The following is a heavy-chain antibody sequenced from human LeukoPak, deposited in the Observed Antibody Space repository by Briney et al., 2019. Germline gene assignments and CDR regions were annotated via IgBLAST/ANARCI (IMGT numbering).Heavy chain of an antibody. CDR3: ARGPRRRGRGLDRYCGGDCYHAWFDP. Sequence: GASVKVSCKASGYTFTSYYMHWVRQAPGQGLEWMGIINPSGGSTSYAQTFQGRVTMTRETSTSTVYMELSSLRSEDTAVYYCARGPRRRGRGLDRYCGGDCYHAWFDPWGQGTLVTVSS. D-gene: IGHD2-21*02. J-gene: IGHJ5*02. CDR1: GYTFTSYY. V-gene: IGHV1-46*01. CDR2: INPSGGST.